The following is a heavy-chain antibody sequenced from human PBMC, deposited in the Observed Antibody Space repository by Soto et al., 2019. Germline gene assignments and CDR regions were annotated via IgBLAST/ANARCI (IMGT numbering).Heavy chain of an antibody. J-gene: IGHJ6*03. D-gene: IGHD2-2*01. CDR2: ISAYNGNT. CDR1: GYTFTSYG. Sequence: QVQLVQSGAEVKKPGASVKVSCKASGYTFTSYGISWVRQAPGQGLEWMGWISAYNGNTNYAQKLQGRVTMTTDTYTSTAYIELRSLRSDDTAVYYCATLRYCSSTSCYLSSYYYMDVWGKGTTVTVSS. V-gene: IGHV1-18*01. CDR3: ATLRYCSSTSCYLSSYYYMDV.